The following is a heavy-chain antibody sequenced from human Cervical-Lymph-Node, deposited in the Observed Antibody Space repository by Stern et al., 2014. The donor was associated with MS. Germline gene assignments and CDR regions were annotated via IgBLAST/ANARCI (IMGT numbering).Heavy chain of an antibody. CDR3: ATSTASDAFDI. CDR2: VWNAGSKE. V-gene: IGHV3-33*01. J-gene: IGHJ3*02. D-gene: IGHD2/OR15-2a*01. CDR1: GLTFSTSV. Sequence: VQLVESGGGVVQPGRSLRLSCVASGLTFSTSVMHWVRQAPGKGLEWVAVVWNAGSKEHFTESVKGRFSTSRDTAKNTLHLQMSSLRAEDTAVYFCATSTASDAFDIWGQGTLVTVSS.